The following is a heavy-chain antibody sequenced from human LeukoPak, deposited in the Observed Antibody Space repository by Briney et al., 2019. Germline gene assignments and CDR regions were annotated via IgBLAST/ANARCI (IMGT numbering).Heavy chain of an antibody. CDR3: AKDYDFWSGQYPLGY. J-gene: IGHJ4*02. D-gene: IGHD3-3*01. V-gene: IGHV3-30*02. Sequence: GGSLRLSCAASGFTFSSYGTHWVRQAPGKGLEWVAFIRYDGSNKYYAASVKGRFTISRDNSKNTLYLQMNSLRAEDTAVYYCAKDYDFWSGQYPLGYWGQGTLVTVSS. CDR1: GFTFSSYG. CDR2: IRYDGSNK.